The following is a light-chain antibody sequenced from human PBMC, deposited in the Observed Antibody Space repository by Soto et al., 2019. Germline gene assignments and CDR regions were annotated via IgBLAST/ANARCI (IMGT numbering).Light chain of an antibody. CDR1: SSNIGKNY. J-gene: IGLJ1*01. CDR2: DTD. Sequence: QSVLTQPPSVSAAPGQKVTISCSGSSSNIGKNYVSWYRQLPGTAPKPLIYDTDQRPSGIPDRFSGSKSGTSATLGIAGLQTGDEADYYCGTWDISLSALYVFGTGTKLTVL. CDR3: GTWDISLSALYV. V-gene: IGLV1-51*01.